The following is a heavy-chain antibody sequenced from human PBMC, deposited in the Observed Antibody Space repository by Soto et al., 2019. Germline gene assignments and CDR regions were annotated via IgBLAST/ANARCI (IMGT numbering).Heavy chain of an antibody. V-gene: IGHV3-23*01. D-gene: IGHD3-16*01. Sequence: VQLLESGGGLEQPGGSLRLSCAASGFTFGSYAMSWVRQAPGRGLEWVSAISGSGGSTYYADSVKGRFTISRDNSKNTLYLQMNSLGAEDTAVYYWAKARGSSTPAPGSYWGQGSLVTVSS. CDR3: AKARGSSTPAPGSY. CDR2: ISGSGGST. CDR1: GFTFGSYA. J-gene: IGHJ4*02.